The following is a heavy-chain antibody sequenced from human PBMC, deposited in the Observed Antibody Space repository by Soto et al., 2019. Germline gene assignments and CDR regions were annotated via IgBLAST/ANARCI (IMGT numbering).Heavy chain of an antibody. CDR2: ISYDGSNK. D-gene: IGHD4-17*01. Sequence: GGSLRLSCAASGFTFSSYAMHWVRQAPGKGLEWVAVISYDGSNKYYADSVKGRFTISRDNSKNTLYLQMNSLRAEDTAVYYCARDYGGNSPNYYYYYGMDVWGQGTTVTVSS. CDR3: ARDYGGNSPNYYYYYGMDV. J-gene: IGHJ6*02. CDR1: GFTFSSYA. V-gene: IGHV3-30-3*01.